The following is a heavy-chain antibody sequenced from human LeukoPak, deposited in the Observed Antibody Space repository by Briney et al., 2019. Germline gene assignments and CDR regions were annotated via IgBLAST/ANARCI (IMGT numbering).Heavy chain of an antibody. D-gene: IGHD5-18*01. CDR3: ARDRGYSYAFDY. V-gene: IGHV4-4*07. Sequence: SETLSLTCTVAGASISSYYWSWIRQPAGKGLEWIGRIYTSGSTNYNPSLKSRVTISIDTSKNQFSLKLSSLTAADTAVYYCARDRGYSYAFDYWGQGTLVAVSS. CDR1: GASISSYY. J-gene: IGHJ4*02. CDR2: IYTSGST.